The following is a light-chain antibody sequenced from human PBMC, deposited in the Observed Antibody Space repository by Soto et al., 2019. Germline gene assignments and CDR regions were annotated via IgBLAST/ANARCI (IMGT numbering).Light chain of an antibody. CDR2: DAS. CDR3: QQRSNWVFT. V-gene: IGKV3-11*01. CDR1: QSVSGY. J-gene: IGKJ3*01. Sequence: EIVLTHSPATLSLSPGDRATLSCRASQSVSGYLAWYQQKPGQAPRLLIYDASNRATGIPARFSGSGSGTDFTLTISSLEPEDFALYYCQQRSNWVFTFGPGTRIDIK.